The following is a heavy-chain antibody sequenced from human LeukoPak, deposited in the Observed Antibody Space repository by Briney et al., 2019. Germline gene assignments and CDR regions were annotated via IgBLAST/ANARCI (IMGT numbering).Heavy chain of an antibody. CDR2: KFSHDGTT. V-gene: IGHV1-46*02. CDR3: VRDSGNFHYDMDV. CDR1: GYSFNSHH. J-gene: IGHJ6*02. Sequence: ASVKVSCKTSGYSFNSHHVHWVRQAPGQGLDWMGVKFSHDGTTSYTQNFQGRLTMTRDTSTSTVYMELSSLRSEDTAVYYCVRDSGNFHYDMDVWGQGTTVIVSS. D-gene: IGHD3-10*01.